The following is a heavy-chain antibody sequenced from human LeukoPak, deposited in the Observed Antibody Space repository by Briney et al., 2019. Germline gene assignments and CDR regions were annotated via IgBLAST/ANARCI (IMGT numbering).Heavy chain of an antibody. CDR3: AKELWFGEGELDY. V-gene: IGHV3-30*02. CDR2: ILYDGSNK. J-gene: IGHJ4*02. CDR1: GFTFSSYG. D-gene: IGHD3-10*01. Sequence: GGSLRLSCAASGFTFSSYGMHWVRQAPGKGLKWVASILYDGSNKYYADSVKGRFTISRDNSKNTLYLQMNSLRAEDTAVYYCAKELWFGEGELDYWGQGTLVTVSS.